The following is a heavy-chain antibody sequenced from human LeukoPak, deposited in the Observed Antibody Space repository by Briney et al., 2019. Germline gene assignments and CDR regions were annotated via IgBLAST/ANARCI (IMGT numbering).Heavy chain of an antibody. CDR3: AKVSDIPMIVVVPTNWFDP. V-gene: IGHV3-23*01. CDR2: ISGSGGST. Sequence: PGGSLRLSCAASGFTFSSYAMSWVRQAPGKGLEWVSAISGSGGSTYYADSVKGRFTISRDNSKNTLYLQKNSLRAEDTAVYYCAKVSDIPMIVVVPTNWFDPWGQGTLVTVSS. D-gene: IGHD3-22*01. J-gene: IGHJ5*02. CDR1: GFTFSSYA.